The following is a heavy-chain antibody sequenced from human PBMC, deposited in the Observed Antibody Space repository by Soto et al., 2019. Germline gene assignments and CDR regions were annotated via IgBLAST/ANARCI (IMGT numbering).Heavy chain of an antibody. CDR2: IYHSGST. CDR3: ARDRKEAYYDFWSGYHSILWWFDP. D-gene: IGHD3-3*01. CDR1: GGSISSGNW. J-gene: IGHJ5*02. Sequence: HSETLSLTCAVSGGSISSGNWWIWVRQPPGKGLEWIGEIYHSGSTNYNPSLKSRVTISVDTSKNQFSLKLSSVTAADTAVYYCARDRKEAYYDFWSGYHSILWWFDPWGQGTLVTVSS. V-gene: IGHV4-4*02.